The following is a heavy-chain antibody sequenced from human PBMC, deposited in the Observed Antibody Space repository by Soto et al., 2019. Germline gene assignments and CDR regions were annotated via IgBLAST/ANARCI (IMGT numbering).Heavy chain of an antibody. CDR1: GFTFTSYA. CDR2: ISGSGSST. V-gene: IGHV3-23*01. D-gene: IGHD2-15*01. Sequence: EVQLLESGGGLVQPGGSLRLSCAASGFTFTSYAMSWVRQAPGKGLEWVSVISGSGSSTYYADSVKGRFTISRDNSKNTLYLQRNSLRAEDTAVYYCARRSPSWAFDIWGQGTMVTVSS. J-gene: IGHJ3*02. CDR3: ARRSPSWAFDI.